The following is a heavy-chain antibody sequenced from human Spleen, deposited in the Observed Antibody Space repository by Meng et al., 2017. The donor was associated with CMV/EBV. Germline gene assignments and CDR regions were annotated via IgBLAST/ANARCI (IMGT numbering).Heavy chain of an antibody. CDR1: GLTFSSYS. Sequence: GESLKISCAASGLTFSSYSMNWVRQAPGKGPEWVSGINWNGGGTRYADSVKGRFTISRDNAKNSLYLQMNSLRVEDTALYYCARDRPGTPYYFDYWGQGTLVTVSS. J-gene: IGHJ4*02. V-gene: IGHV3-20*04. CDR3: ARDRPGTPYYFDY. CDR2: INWNGGGT. D-gene: IGHD1-14*01.